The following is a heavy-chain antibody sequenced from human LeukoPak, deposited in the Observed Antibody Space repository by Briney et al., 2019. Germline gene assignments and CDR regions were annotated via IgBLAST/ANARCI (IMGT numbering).Heavy chain of an antibody. CDR2: INWNGGST. J-gene: IGHJ4*02. V-gene: IGHV3-20*04. Sequence: GGSLRLSCAASGFTFDDYGMSWVRQAPGKGLEWVSGINWNGGSTGYADSVKGRFTISRDNAKNSLCLQMNSLRAEDTALYYCARGGYNWNYEDYWGQGTMVTVSS. D-gene: IGHD1-7*01. CDR1: GFTFDDYG. CDR3: ARGGYNWNYEDY.